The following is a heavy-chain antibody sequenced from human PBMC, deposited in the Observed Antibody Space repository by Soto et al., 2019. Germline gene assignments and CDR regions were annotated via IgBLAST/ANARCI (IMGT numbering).Heavy chain of an antibody. CDR2: IYSGGST. CDR1: GFTVSRNY. J-gene: IGHJ6*03. D-gene: IGHD4-17*01. CDR3: ARELGGYGMGDYMDV. Sequence: EVQLVESGGGLVQPGGSLRLSCAASGFTVSRNYMSWVRQAPGKGLEWVSIIYSGGSTHYADSVKGRFTISRDYSKNTLYLQMNSLRAEDTAVYYCARELGGYGMGDYMDVWGKGTTVTVSS. V-gene: IGHV3-66*01.